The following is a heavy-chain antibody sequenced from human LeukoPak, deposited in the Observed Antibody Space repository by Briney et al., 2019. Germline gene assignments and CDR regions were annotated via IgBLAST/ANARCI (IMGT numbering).Heavy chain of an antibody. D-gene: IGHD6-19*01. J-gene: IGHJ4*02. V-gene: IGHV1-2*04. CDR3: ARGGLTNSSGWNEAFDY. Sequence: GASVKVSCKASGYTLTGYYMHWVRQAPGQGLEWMGWINPNSGGTNYAQKFQGWVTMTRDTSISTAYMELSRLRSDDTAVYYCARGGLTNSSGWNEAFDYWGQGTLVTVSS. CDR2: INPNSGGT. CDR1: GYTLTGYY.